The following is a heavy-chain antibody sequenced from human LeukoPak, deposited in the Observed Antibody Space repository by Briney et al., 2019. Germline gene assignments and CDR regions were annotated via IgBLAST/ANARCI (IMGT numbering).Heavy chain of an antibody. CDR2: VGGGSGGST. CDR3: ARWTMTDYFDY. D-gene: IGHD3-3*01. J-gene: IGHJ4*02. Sequence: GGSLRLSCTASGFTFSSYAMSWVRQAPGKGLEWVPGVGGGSGGSTFHADSVKGRFTISRDNSKNTLYLQMNSLRAEDTALYYCARWTMTDYFDYWGQGTLVTVSS. CDR1: GFTFSSYA. V-gene: IGHV3-23*01.